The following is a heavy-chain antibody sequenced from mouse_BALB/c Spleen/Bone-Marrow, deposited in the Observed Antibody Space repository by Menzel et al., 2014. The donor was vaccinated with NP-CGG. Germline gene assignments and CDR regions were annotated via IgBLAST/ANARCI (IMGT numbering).Heavy chain of an antibody. CDR3: ARWEYYAMDY. V-gene: IGHV14-3*02. Sequence: EVQGVESGAELVKPGASVKLSCTASGFNIKDTYMHWVNQRPEQGLEWIGRIDPANGNTKYDPKFQGKATITADTSSNTAYLQLSSLTSEDTAVYYCARWEYYAMDYWGQGTSVTVSS. D-gene: IGHD4-1*01. J-gene: IGHJ4*01. CDR1: GFNIKDTY. CDR2: IDPANGNT.